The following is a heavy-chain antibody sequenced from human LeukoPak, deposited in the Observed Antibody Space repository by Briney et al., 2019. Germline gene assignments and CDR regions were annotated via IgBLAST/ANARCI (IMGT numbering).Heavy chain of an antibody. CDR2: IIPIFGTA. D-gene: IGHD5-12*01. CDR3: ARGDNSGYVYFDY. CDR1: GGTFSSYA. V-gene: IGHV1-69*13. J-gene: IGHJ4*02. Sequence: SVKVSCKASGGTFSSYAISWVRQAPGQGLEWMGGIIPIFGTANYAQKFQGRVTITADESTSTAYMELSSLRSEDTAVYYCARGDNSGYVYFDYWGQGTLVTVSS.